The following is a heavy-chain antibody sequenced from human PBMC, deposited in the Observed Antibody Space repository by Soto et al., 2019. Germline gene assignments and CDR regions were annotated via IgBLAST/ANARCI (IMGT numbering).Heavy chain of an antibody. V-gene: IGHV4-59*01. CDR2: ISHSGLR. Sequence: SETLSHTCIVSGGSSSSGYCSWIRQSPGKGLEWIGYISHSGLRHYRASLQSRLTMSVETSKNQFSLNLTSVTAADTAIYYCATSNTTCPGCYSWGQGTLVTVSS. J-gene: IGHJ5*02. CDR1: GGSSSSGY. D-gene: IGHD1-26*01. CDR3: ATSNTTCPGCYS.